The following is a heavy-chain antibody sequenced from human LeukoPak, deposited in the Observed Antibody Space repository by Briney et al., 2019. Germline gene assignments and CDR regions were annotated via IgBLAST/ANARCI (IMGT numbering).Heavy chain of an antibody. CDR2: ISSSSYI. D-gene: IGHD3-10*02. CDR1: GFTFSSYS. Sequence: GGSLRLSCAASGFTFSSYSMNWVRQAPGKGLEWVSSISSSSYIYYADSVKGRFTISRDNAKNSLYLQMNSLRAEDTAVYYCARDRVFGELNYYYMDVWGKGTTVTVSS. CDR3: ARDRVFGELNYYYMDV. V-gene: IGHV3-21*01. J-gene: IGHJ6*03.